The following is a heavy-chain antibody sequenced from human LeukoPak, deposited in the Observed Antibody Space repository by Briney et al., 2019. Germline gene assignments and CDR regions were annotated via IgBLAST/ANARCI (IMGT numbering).Heavy chain of an antibody. CDR2: ISSSSSTI. J-gene: IGHJ4*02. CDR3: ASSPIPYSSDFDY. CDR1: GFTFSSYA. Sequence: GRSLRLSCAASGFTFSSYAMHWVRQAPGKGLEWVSYISSSSSTIYYADSVKGRFTISRDNAKNSLYLQMNSLRAEDTAVYYCASSPIPYSSDFDYWGQGTLVTVSS. V-gene: IGHV3-48*01. D-gene: IGHD4-11*01.